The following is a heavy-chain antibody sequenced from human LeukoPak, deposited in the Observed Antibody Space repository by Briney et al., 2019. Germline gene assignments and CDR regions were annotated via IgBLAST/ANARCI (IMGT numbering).Heavy chain of an antibody. CDR2: ISGSGGST. D-gene: IGHD6-19*01. CDR3: AKGKDSSGWDVSFNWFAP. CDR1: GFTFSSYA. Sequence: GGSLRLSCAASGFTFSSYAMSWVRQAPGKGLEWVSAISGSGGSTYYADSVKGRFTISRDNSKNTLYLQMNRLRAEDTAVYYCAKGKDSSGWDVSFNWFAPWGQGTLVTVSS. V-gene: IGHV3-23*01. J-gene: IGHJ5*02.